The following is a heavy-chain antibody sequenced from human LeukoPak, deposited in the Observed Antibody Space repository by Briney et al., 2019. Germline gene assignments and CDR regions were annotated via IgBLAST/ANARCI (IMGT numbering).Heavy chain of an antibody. D-gene: IGHD6-13*01. J-gene: IGHJ4*02. V-gene: IGHV3-74*01. CDR2: INSDGSST. Sequence: GGSLRLSCAASGFTFSSYWIHWVRQAPGKGLVWVSRINSDGSSTSYADSVKGRFTISRDNAKNTLYLQMNSLRAEDTAVYYCARGDLAAAGTGFDYWGQGTLVTVSS. CDR1: GFTFSSYW. CDR3: ARGDLAAAGTGFDY.